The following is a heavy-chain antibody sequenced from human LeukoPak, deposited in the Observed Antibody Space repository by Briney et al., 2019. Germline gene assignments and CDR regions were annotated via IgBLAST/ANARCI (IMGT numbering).Heavy chain of an antibody. J-gene: IGHJ4*02. V-gene: IGHV3-11*01. Sequence: PGGSLRLSCAASGFKFRDYYMGWIRQAPGKRLEWVSYISGSGDARPYADSVKGRFTVSRNNAIDSLYLQMDSLGAEDTAVYYCASIGTTVAAGTADYWGQGTQVTVSS. D-gene: IGHD6-13*01. CDR2: ISGSGDAR. CDR1: GFKFRDYY. CDR3: ASIGTTVAAGTADY.